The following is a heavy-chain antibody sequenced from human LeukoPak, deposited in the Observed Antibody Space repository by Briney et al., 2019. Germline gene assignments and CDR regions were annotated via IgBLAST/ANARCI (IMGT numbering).Heavy chain of an antibody. D-gene: IGHD6-13*01. Sequence: SETLSLTCTVSGYSISSGYYWGWIRQPPGKGLEWIGSIYHGGSTYYNPSLKSRVTMSVDTSKNQFSLKLSSVTAADTAVYYCARADYSSTWSHDYYYMDVWGKGTTVTVSS. J-gene: IGHJ6*03. CDR1: GYSISSGYY. CDR2: IYHGGST. CDR3: ARADYSSTWSHDYYYMDV. V-gene: IGHV4-38-2*02.